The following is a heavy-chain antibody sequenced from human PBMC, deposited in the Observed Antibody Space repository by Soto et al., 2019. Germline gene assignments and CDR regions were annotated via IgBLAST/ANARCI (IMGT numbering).Heavy chain of an antibody. Sequence: SEPLSLAGAVYGGSFLGHSWTWIRQSPGKGLEWIGDINHSGRVNYSPSLKSRVTISLDTSKNQFSLTLSAVTAADTAMYYCSTRAYDTNGYYRFDPWGQGTLVTVSS. CDR3: STRAYDTNGYYRFDP. D-gene: IGHD3-22*01. J-gene: IGHJ5*01. CDR1: GGSFLGHS. CDR2: INHSGRV. V-gene: IGHV4-34*01.